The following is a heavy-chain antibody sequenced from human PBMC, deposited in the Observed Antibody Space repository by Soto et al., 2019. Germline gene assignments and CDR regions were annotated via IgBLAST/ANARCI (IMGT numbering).Heavy chain of an antibody. D-gene: IGHD1-26*01. V-gene: IGHV4-59*08. CDR1: RGSISSDY. CDR3: ARQDSAYPCLDY. Sequence: PSETLSLTCSVSRGSISSDYWSSMRQPPGEGREWIRSLYYSGSTNYNPSLKSRVSISVVTSNKQFSLTPIPVTASDTAVYYCARQDSAYPCLDYWGQGT. J-gene: IGHJ4*02. CDR2: LYYSGST.